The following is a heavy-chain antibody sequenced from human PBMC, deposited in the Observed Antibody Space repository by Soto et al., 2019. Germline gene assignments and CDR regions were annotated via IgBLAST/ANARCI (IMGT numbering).Heavy chain of an antibody. D-gene: IGHD6-6*01. CDR1: GCSICSSSYY. CDR2: IYYSGST. V-gene: IGHV4-39*07. J-gene: IGHJ5*02. CDR3: ARGLSKAARVVRWFDP. Sequence: SETLSLTCTVSGCSICSSSYYWGWIRQPPGKGLEWIGSIYYSGSTNYNPSLKSRVTISVDTSKNQFSLKLSSVTAADTAVYYCARGLSKAARVVRWFDPWGQGTLVTVSS.